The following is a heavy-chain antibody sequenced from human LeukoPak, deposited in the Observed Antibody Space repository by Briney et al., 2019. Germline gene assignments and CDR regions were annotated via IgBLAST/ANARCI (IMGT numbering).Heavy chain of an antibody. V-gene: IGHV4-59*01. CDR3: ASGIAARPGYFDY. Sequence: SETLSLTCIVSGGSISSYYWSWIRQPPGKGLEWIGYIYYSGSTNYNPSLKSRVTISVDTSKNQFSLKLSSVTAADTAVYYCASGIAARPGYFDYWGQGTLVTVSS. J-gene: IGHJ4*02. CDR1: GGSISSYY. CDR2: IYYSGST. D-gene: IGHD6-6*01.